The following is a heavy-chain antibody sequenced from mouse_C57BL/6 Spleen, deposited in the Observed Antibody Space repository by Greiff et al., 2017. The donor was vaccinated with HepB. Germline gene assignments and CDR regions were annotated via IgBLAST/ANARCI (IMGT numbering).Heavy chain of an antibody. CDR3: TCYYGSHYFDY. CDR1: GFNIKDYY. Sequence: VQLQQSGAELVRPGASVKLSCTASGFNIKDYYMHWVKQRPEQGLEWIGRIDPEDGDTEYAPKFQGKATMTADTSSNTAYLQLSSLTSEDTAVYYCTCYYGSHYFDYWGQGTTLTVSS. J-gene: IGHJ2*01. V-gene: IGHV14-1*01. D-gene: IGHD1-1*01. CDR2: IDPEDGDT.